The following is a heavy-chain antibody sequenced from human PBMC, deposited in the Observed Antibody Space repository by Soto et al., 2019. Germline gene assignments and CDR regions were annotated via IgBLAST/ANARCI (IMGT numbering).Heavy chain of an antibody. Sequence: GGSLRLSCAASGFTFSSYAMSWVRQAPGKGLEWVSAISGSGGSTYYADSVKGRFTISRDNSKNTLYLQMNSPRAEDTAVYYCAGSEVAAARGYYYYYYMDVWGKGTTVTVSS. J-gene: IGHJ6*03. CDR1: GFTFSSYA. D-gene: IGHD6-13*01. V-gene: IGHV3-23*01. CDR2: ISGSGGST. CDR3: AGSEVAAARGYYYYYYMDV.